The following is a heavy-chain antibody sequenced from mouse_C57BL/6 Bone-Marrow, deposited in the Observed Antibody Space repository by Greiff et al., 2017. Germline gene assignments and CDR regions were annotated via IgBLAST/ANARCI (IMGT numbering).Heavy chain of an antibody. CDR3: ARIAPYDYDGRAWFAY. Sequence: QVTLIESGPGILQPSQSLSLTCSFSGFSLSTFGMGVGWIRQPSGKGLEWLAHIWWDDDKYYNPALKSRLPISKDTSKNQVFLKIANVDTADTATYYCARIAPYDYDGRAWFAYWGQGTLVTVAA. CDR2: IWWDDDK. CDR1: GFSLSTFGMG. V-gene: IGHV8-8*01. D-gene: IGHD2-4*01. J-gene: IGHJ3*01.